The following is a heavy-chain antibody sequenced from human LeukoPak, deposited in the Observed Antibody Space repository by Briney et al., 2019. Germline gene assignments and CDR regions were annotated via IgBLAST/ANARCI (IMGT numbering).Heavy chain of an antibody. V-gene: IGHV4-4*07. CDR2: VYTSGSP. J-gene: IGHJ6*01. D-gene: IGHD3-10*01. CDR3: ARDRVSGWFGETLTADGMDV. CDR1: GGSISSYY. Sequence: SETLSLTCTVSGGSISSYYGSWIRQPAGKGREWIGHVYTSGSPPYSPSLESRVTMSLGTSMTQFSLDLSSVTAADTAVYYCARDRVSGWFGETLTADGMDVWGQGTTVTVSS.